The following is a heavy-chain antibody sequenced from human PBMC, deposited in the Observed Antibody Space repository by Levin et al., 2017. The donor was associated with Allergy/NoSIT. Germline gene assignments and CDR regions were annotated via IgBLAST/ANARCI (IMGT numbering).Heavy chain of an antibody. CDR1: GFNFINFG. J-gene: IGHJ4*02. CDR3: ARLWRGCDY. Sequence: GESLKISCKASGFNFINFGCNWVRQAPGQGLEWMGWVGTRNGDRRYAQKFQDRVTMTTDTSTGTAYLQVRSLRPDDTAVYFCARLWRGCDYWGQGTLVTVSS. V-gene: IGHV1-18*01. D-gene: IGHD2-21*01. CDR2: VGTRNGDR.